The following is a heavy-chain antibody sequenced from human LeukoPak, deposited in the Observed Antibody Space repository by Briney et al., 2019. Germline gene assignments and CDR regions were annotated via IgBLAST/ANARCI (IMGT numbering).Heavy chain of an antibody. CDR1: GFTFSSYS. D-gene: IGHD3-9*01. J-gene: IGHJ4*02. CDR2: ISSSSSYI. V-gene: IGHV3-21*01. CDR3: ARDILTGYFDY. Sequence: GGSLRLSCAASGFTFSSYSMNWVRQAPGKGLEWVSSISSSSSYIYYADSVKGRFTISRGNAKNSLYLQMNSLRAEDTAVYYCARDILTGYFDYWGQGTLVTVSS.